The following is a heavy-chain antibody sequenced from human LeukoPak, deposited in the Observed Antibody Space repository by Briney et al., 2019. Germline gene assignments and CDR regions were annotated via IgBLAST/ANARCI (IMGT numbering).Heavy chain of an antibody. J-gene: IGHJ4*02. CDR3: AKAPPYKKYFDY. Sequence: GGSLRLSCVASGFSFSDSVIHWVRQAPGKGLEWVAVISHDVKTTYYADSAKGRFTISRDNSRNTLYLQMNSLRAEDTAVYYCAKAPPYKKYFDYWGQGTLVTVSS. CDR2: ISHDVKTT. V-gene: IGHV3-30*04. CDR1: GFSFSDSV. D-gene: IGHD1-1*01.